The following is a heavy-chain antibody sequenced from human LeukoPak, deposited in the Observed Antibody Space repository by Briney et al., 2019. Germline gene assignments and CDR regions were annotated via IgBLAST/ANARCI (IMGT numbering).Heavy chain of an antibody. Sequence: SETLSLTCTVSGGSISSYSYYWGWIRQPPGKGLEWIGSMYHNGSTYYNPSLKSRVTISVDTSKNQFSLKLSSVTAADTAVYYCARPANSGSYYYWGQGTLVTVSS. D-gene: IGHD1-26*01. V-gene: IGHV4-39*07. CDR2: MYHNGST. J-gene: IGHJ4*02. CDR1: GGSISSYSYY. CDR3: ARPANSGSYYY.